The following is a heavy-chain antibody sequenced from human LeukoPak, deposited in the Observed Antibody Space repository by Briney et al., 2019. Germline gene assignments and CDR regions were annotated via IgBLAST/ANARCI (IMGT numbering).Heavy chain of an antibody. CDR1: GFTFSSYG. V-gene: IGHV3-30*02. CDR3: AKTTIFGVGIHY. D-gene: IGHD3-3*01. CDR2: IQYDGSNK. Sequence: GESLRLSCAASGFTFSSYGMHWVRQAPGKGLECVAFIQYDGSNKYYTDSVKGRFTISRDNSKSTLYLQMNSLRPEDTAVYYCAKTTIFGVGIHYWGQGTLVTVSS. J-gene: IGHJ4*02.